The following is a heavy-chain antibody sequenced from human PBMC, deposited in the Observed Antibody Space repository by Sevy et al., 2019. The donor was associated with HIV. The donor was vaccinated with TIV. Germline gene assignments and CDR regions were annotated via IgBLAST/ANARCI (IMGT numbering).Heavy chain of an antibody. Sequence: GGSLRLSCAVSGFMFDAYAMHWVRQSPGKGLEWVSSISWNGENMGYADFVKGRFTISRDNAKKSLYLQMNGLRVEDTALFYWVKGMDSAGKYVNFDSWGQGTLVTVSS. D-gene: IGHD3-22*01. CDR3: VKGMDSAGKYVNFDS. CDR2: ISWNGENM. J-gene: IGHJ4*02. CDR1: GFMFDAYA. V-gene: IGHV3-9*01.